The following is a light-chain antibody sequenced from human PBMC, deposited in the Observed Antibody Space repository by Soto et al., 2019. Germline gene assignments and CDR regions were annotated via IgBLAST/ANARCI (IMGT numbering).Light chain of an antibody. CDR2: AAS. CDR3: QQGYSNPWT. V-gene: IGKV1-39*01. CDR1: QTVNTY. Sequence: DIQMTQSQSSLSESIVDRVTITCRASQTVNTYLHWYQQKPGKAPKLLIYAASNLQSGVPSRFSGSESGTNFTLSFNSLQPEDFATYYCQQGYSNPWTFGQGTKVDIK. J-gene: IGKJ1*01.